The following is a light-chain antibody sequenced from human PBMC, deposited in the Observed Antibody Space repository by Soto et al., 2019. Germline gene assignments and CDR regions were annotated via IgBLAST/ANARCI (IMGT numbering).Light chain of an antibody. CDR1: QSVISS. V-gene: IGKV3-11*01. J-gene: IGKJ2*01. CDR3: QQRSNWLHT. CDR2: DAS. Sequence: EIVLTQSPATLSLSPGERATLSCRASQSVISSLAWYQQIPGQAPRLLIYDASNRATGIPARFSGSGYGKDFNITISSLEPEDFAVYYCQQRSNWLHTFGQGTKLEIK.